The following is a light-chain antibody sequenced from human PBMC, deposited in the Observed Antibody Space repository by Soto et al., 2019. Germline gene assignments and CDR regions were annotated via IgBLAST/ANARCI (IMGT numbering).Light chain of an antibody. CDR3: CSYSGSSTIVV. Sequence: QSVLTQPASVSGSPGQSITISCTGTSSDVGGYNFVSWYQQHPGKAPRLMIFDVDNRPSGVSTRFSGSKSGNTASLTISGLQAEDEADYYCCSYSGSSTIVVFGGGTKLTAL. V-gene: IGLV2-14*03. CDR2: DVD. J-gene: IGLJ2*01. CDR1: SSDVGGYNF.